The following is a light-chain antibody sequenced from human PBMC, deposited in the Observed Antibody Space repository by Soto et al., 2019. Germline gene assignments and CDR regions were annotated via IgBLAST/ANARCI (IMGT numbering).Light chain of an antibody. CDR3: HQYDSWT. CDR2: GAS. CDR1: QSFNSIY. Sequence: IVLTQSPGTLSLSPGERATLSCRASQSFNSIYLAWYQHKPGQAPRLLIYGASSRATGIPDRFSGSGSGTDFTLTISRLEPEDFAVYYCHQYDSWTFGQGAKVDI. J-gene: IGKJ1*01. V-gene: IGKV3-20*01.